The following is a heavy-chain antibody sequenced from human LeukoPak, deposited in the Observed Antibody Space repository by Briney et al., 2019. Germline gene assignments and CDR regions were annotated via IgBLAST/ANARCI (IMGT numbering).Heavy chain of an antibody. CDR1: GGSISSYY. CDR3: TRRVGGYCAN. V-gene: IGHV4-59*08. Sequence: SETLSLTCTVSGGSISSYYWSWIRQPPGKGLEWIGYIYYSGSTNYNPSLKSRVTISVDTSKNQFSLKLSSVTAADTAVYYCTRRVGGYCANWGQGTLVSVSS. CDR2: IYYSGST. D-gene: IGHD3-16*01. J-gene: IGHJ4*02.